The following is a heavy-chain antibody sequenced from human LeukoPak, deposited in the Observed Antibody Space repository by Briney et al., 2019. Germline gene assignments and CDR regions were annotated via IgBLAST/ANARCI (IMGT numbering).Heavy chain of an antibody. CDR2: ISYDGSNK. CDR3: ARAGCSGGSCYSDSYYYYGMDV. Sequence: GGSLRLSCAASGFTFSSYAMHWVRQAPGKGLEWVAVISYDGSNKYYADSVKGRFTISRDNSKNTLYLQMNSLRAEDTAVYYCARAGCSGGSCYSDSYYYYGMDVWGQGTTVTVSS. CDR1: GFTFSSYA. V-gene: IGHV3-30-3*01. D-gene: IGHD2-15*01. J-gene: IGHJ6*02.